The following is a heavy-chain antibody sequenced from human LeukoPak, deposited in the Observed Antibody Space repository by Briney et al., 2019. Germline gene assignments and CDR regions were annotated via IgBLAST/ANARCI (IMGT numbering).Heavy chain of an antibody. J-gene: IGHJ4*02. V-gene: IGHV4-4*07. CDR3: ASGIADPYSFDS. Sequence: PSETLSLTCTVSGGSINFYYWSWLRQPAGKGLEWIGRIYSTGSTNYSPSLKSRVTMSVDKSKNQFSLNLSPVTGAETAVYYCASGIADPYSFDSWGQGTLVTVSS. D-gene: IGHD6-13*01. CDR2: IYSTGST. CDR1: GGSINFYY.